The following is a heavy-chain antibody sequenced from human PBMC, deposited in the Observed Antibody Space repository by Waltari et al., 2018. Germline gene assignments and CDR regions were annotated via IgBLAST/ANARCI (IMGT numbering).Heavy chain of an antibody. CDR2: IYYSGST. D-gene: IGHD1-26*01. CDR1: GGSISSYY. CDR3: ARHNMAMGGADLDY. J-gene: IGHJ4*02. V-gene: IGHV4-59*08. Sequence: QVQLQESVPGLVKPSETLSLTCTVSGGSISSYYWSWIRQPPGKGLEWIGYIYYSGSTNYNPSLKSRVTISVDTSKNQFSLKLSSVTAADTAVYYCARHNMAMGGADLDYWGQGTLVTVSS.